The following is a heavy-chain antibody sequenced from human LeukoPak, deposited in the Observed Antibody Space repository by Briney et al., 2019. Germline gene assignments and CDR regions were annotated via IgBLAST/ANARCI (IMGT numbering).Heavy chain of an antibody. CDR3: ARSYCSSISCRFDY. J-gene: IGHJ4*02. D-gene: IGHD2-2*01. CDR2: MNPNSGNT. Sequence: ASVKVSCKASGYIFTSYDINWVRQATGQGLEWMGWMNPNSGNTGYAQKLQGRVTMTRNTSISTAYMELSSLRSEDTAVYYCARSYCSSISCRFDYWGQGTLVTVSS. CDR1: GYIFTSYD. V-gene: IGHV1-8*01.